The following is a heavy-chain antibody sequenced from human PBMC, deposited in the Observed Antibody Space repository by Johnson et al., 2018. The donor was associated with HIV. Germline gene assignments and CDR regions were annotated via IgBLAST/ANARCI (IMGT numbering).Heavy chain of an antibody. V-gene: IGHV3-20*04. CDR3: ARELYAILGAFDI. D-gene: IGHD1-26*01. Sequence: VQLVESGGGVVRPGGSLRLSCAASGFTFDDYGMSWVRQAPGKGLEWVSVIYSGGNTYYADSVKGRFTISRDNFKNTLYLQMNSLRAEDTALYYCARELYAILGAFDIWGQGTMVIVSS. CDR1: GFTFDDYG. CDR2: IYSGGNT. J-gene: IGHJ3*02.